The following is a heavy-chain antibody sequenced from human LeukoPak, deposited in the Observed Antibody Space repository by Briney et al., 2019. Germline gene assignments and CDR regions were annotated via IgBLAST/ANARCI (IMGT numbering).Heavy chain of an antibody. J-gene: IGHJ4*02. Sequence: GGSLRLSCAASGFTFSSYSINWVRQAPGKGLEWVSSISSTSSYIYYADSVKGRFTISRDNAKNSLYLQMNSLRAEDTAVYYCARHHRTNGVCFYDYWGQGTLVTVSS. CDR1: GFTFSSYS. CDR2: ISSTSSYI. V-gene: IGHV3-21*01. D-gene: IGHD2-8*01. CDR3: ARHHRTNGVCFYDY.